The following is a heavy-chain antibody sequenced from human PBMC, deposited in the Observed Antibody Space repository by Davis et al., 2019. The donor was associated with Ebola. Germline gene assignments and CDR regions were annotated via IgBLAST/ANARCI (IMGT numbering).Heavy chain of an antibody. Sequence: ASVKVSCKASGYTFTDYNIHWVRQAPGQGLEWMGRIRPNSGGTDYGQKFQGRVTMTRDTSISTAYMELSRLTSDDTAVYYCAKRVRVAALGPSSFEYWGQGTLVTVSS. CDR2: IRPNSGGT. CDR3: AKRVRVAALGPSSFEY. V-gene: IGHV1-2*06. CDR1: GYTFTDYN. D-gene: IGHD6-13*01. J-gene: IGHJ4*02.